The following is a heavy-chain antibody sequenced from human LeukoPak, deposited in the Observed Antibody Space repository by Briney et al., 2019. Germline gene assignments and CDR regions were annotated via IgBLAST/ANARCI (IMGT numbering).Heavy chain of an antibody. J-gene: IGHJ4*02. CDR2: ISYDGSNK. CDR1: GFTFSSYA. CDR3: ARSDRSGRHPDY. Sequence: GRSLRLSCAASGFTFSSYAMHWVRQAPGKGLEWVAVISYDGSNKYYADSVKGRFTISRDNSKNTLYLQVNSLRAEDTAVYYCARSDRSGRHPDYWGQGTLVTVSS. V-gene: IGHV3-30-3*01. D-gene: IGHD3-22*01.